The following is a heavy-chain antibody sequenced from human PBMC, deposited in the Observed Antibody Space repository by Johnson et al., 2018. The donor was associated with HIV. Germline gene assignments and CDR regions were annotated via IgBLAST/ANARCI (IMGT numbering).Heavy chain of an antibody. CDR2: IYSGGST. D-gene: IGHD3-10*01. Sequence: VQLVESGGGVVQPGRSLRVSCGASGFTVSSNYMSWVRQAPGKGLEWVSVIYSGGSTDYADSVKGRFTISRDNAKNSLYLQMNSLEAEDTAVYYCARAPEVRGVDAFDVWGQGTVVTVSS. V-gene: IGHV3-66*01. CDR1: GFTVSSNY. J-gene: IGHJ3*01. CDR3: ARAPEVRGVDAFDV.